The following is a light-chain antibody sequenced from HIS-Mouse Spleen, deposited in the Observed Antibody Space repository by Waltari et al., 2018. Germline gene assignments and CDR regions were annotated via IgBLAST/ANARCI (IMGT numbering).Light chain of an antibody. CDR2: QDS. CDR3: QAWDSSTAV. Sequence: SYELTQPPSVSVSPGQTASITCPGDKLGDKYACWYQQKPGQSPVLVIYQDSKRPSGSPERVSGADSGNTAALTISGTQAMDEADYYCQAWDSSTAVFGGGTKLTVL. J-gene: IGLJ2*01. CDR1: KLGDKY. V-gene: IGLV3-1*01.